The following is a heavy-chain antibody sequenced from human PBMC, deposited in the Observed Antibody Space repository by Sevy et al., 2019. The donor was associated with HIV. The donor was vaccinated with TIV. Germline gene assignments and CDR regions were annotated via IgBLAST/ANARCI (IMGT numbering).Heavy chain of an antibody. J-gene: IGHJ5*02. V-gene: IGHV3-30-3*01. CDR1: GFTFSSYA. D-gene: IGHD4-17*01. Sequence: GGSLRLSCAASGFTFSSYAMHWVRQAPGKGLEWVAVISYDGSNKYYAYSVKGRFTISRDNSKNTLYLQVKSLRTEDTAVYYCARDQHDYAGNLRTGWFDPWGQGTLVTVS. CDR2: ISYDGSNK. CDR3: ARDQHDYAGNLRTGWFDP.